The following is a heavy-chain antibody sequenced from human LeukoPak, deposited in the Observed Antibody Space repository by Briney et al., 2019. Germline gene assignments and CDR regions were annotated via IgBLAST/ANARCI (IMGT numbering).Heavy chain of an antibody. Sequence: PGGSLRLSCVASGFTFSYYSMNWARQAPGKGLEWISYIRSRDGTVSYADSVKGRSTISTDTAKSSLFLQMNGLSADDTAVYYCARDQGSTSCEYFDYWGQGTLVTVSS. CDR3: ARDQGSTSCEYFDY. CDR2: IRSRDGTV. J-gene: IGHJ4*02. D-gene: IGHD2-2*01. CDR1: GFTFSYYS. V-gene: IGHV3-48*01.